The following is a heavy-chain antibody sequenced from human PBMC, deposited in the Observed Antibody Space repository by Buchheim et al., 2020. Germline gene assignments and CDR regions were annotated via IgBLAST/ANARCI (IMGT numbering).Heavy chain of an antibody. Sequence: QVQPQQWGAGLLKPSETLSLTCDVYSESFSGYYWTWIRQPPERGLEWIGEINRSGGTNYNPSLKSRVTISRDKSKNQFFLNLNSVTAADTAVYYCATGAAPDDSGYYPVTWGQGT. CDR3: ATGAAPDDSGYYPVT. CDR2: INRSGGT. D-gene: IGHD3-22*01. CDR1: SESFSGYY. V-gene: IGHV4-34*01. J-gene: IGHJ5*02.